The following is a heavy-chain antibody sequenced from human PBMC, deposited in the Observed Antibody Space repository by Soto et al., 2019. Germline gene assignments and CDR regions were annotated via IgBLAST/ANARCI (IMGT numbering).Heavy chain of an antibody. J-gene: IGHJ4*02. V-gene: IGHV1-18*01. CDR2: ISAYNGNT. CDR1: GYTFTSYG. CDR3: ARDLTPNYYGSGSYSPTSHYFDY. Sequence: ASVKVSCKASGYTFTSYGIGWVRQAPGQGLEWMGWISAYNGNTNYAQKLQGRVTMTTDTSTSTAYMELRSLRSDDTAVYYCARDLTPNYYGSGSYSPTSHYFDYWGQGTLVTVSS. D-gene: IGHD3-10*01.